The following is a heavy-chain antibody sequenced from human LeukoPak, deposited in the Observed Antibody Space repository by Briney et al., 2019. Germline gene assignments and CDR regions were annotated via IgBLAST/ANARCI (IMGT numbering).Heavy chain of an antibody. J-gene: IGHJ4*02. CDR1: GFTFSTYA. CDR2: ISGSDDNS. Sequence: GGSLRLSCAASGFTFSTYAMGWVRQAPGKGLEWVSVISGSDDNSYYADSVKGRFIISRDNSKNTLYLQMSSLRPGDTALYYCAKVRSSSTYDSFDYWGQGTLVTVSS. D-gene: IGHD2-2*01. V-gene: IGHV3-23*01. CDR3: AKVRSSSTYDSFDY.